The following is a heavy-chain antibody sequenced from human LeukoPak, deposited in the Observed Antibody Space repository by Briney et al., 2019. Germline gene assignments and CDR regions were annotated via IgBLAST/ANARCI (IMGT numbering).Heavy chain of an antibody. CDR2: ISSNGGST. CDR1: GFTFSSYA. Sequence: GGSLRLSCAASGFTFSSYAMHWVRQAPGKGLEYVSAISSNGGSTYYADSVKGRFTISRDNSKNTLYLQMGSLRAEDMAVYYCARGGSSGWYVGDAFDIWGQGTMVTVSS. CDR3: ARGGSSGWYVGDAFDI. V-gene: IGHV3-64*02. J-gene: IGHJ3*02. D-gene: IGHD6-19*01.